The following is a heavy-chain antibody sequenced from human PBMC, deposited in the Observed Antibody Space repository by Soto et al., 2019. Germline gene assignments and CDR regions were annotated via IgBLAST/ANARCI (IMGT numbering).Heavy chain of an antibody. Sequence: GRFLRSSCAASEFTFRPSGLPWGRKAPGKGLEWVAVISLDASKKFYADSAKGRLPISRDNSQNILNLEMTALTPENPALFSVAKGGFDCSGSDCSVDWGQGTLVTVSS. J-gene: IGHJ4*02. CDR1: EFTFRPSG. D-gene: IGHD3-9*01. CDR3: AKGGFDCSGSDCSVD. CDR2: ISLDASKK. V-gene: IGHV3-30*18.